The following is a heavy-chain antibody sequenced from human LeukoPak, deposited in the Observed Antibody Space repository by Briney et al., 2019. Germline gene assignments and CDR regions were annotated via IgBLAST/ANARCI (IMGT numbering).Heavy chain of an antibody. CDR2: IIPILGIA. D-gene: IGHD3-22*01. V-gene: IGHV1-69*04. Sequence: GASVKVSCKASGGTFSSYAISWVRQAPGQGLEWMGRIIPILGIANYAQKFQGRVTITADKSTSTAYMELSSLRSEDTAVYYCASAYYDSGGYYRPDFDYWGQGTLVTVSS. CDR1: GGTFSSYA. J-gene: IGHJ4*02. CDR3: ASAYYDSGGYYRPDFDY.